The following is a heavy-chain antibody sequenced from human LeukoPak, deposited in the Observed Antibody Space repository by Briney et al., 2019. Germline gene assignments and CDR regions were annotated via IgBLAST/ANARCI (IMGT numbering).Heavy chain of an antibody. CDR1: GGSITGSY. CDR2: IYYSGSN. CDR3: ARAPRYCTGGSCWDY. D-gene: IGHD2-15*01. Sequence: SETLSLTCTVSGGSITGSYWSWIRQPPGKGLEWIGYIYYSGSNNYNPSLKSRVSISVDTSKNQFSLKVNSVTAADAAVYYCARAPRYCTGGSCWDYWGQGTPVTVSS. V-gene: IGHV4-59*01. J-gene: IGHJ4*02.